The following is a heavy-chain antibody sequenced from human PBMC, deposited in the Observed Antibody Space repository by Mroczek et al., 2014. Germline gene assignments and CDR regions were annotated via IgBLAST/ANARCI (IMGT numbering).Heavy chain of an antibody. D-gene: IGHD2-2*01. CDR2: IYYSGST. J-gene: IGHJ6*03. V-gene: IGHV4-59*01. CDR1: GGSISSYY. Sequence: QVQLQESGPGLVKPSETLSLTCTVSGGSISSYYWSWIRQPPGKGLEWIGYIYYSGSTNYNPSLKSRVTISVDTSKNQFSLKLSSVTAADTAVYYCASLTPSSTSDYYYYYMDVWGKGTTVTVSS. CDR3: ASLTPSSTSDYYYYYMDV.